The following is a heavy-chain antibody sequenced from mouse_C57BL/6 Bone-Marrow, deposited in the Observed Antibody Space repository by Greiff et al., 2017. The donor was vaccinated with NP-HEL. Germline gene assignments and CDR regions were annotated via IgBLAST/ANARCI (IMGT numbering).Heavy chain of an antibody. CDR1: GYTFTSYG. D-gene: IGHD2-4*01. V-gene: IGHV1-81*01. Sequence: QVQLQQSGAELARPGASVKLSCKASGYTFTSYGISWVKQSTGQGLEWIGEIYPRSGNTYYNEKFKGKATLTADKSSSTAYMELRSLTSEDSAVYFCARDRDYSWFAYWGQGTLVTVSA. CDR3: ARDRDYSWFAY. J-gene: IGHJ3*01. CDR2: IYPRSGNT.